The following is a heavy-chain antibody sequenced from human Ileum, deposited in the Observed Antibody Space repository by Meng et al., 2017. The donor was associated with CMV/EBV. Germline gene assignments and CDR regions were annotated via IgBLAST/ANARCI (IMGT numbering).Heavy chain of an antibody. CDR1: GFTFSSYG. V-gene: IGHV3-30*02. D-gene: IGHD5-12*01. CDR2: IRYDGSNK. Sequence: GESLKISCAASGFTFSSYGMHWVRQTPDKGLDWVAFIRYDGSNKYYADSVKGRFTISRDNSKNTLYLQMNSLRAEDTAVYYCAKDLSGQLDYWGQGTLVTVSS. J-gene: IGHJ4*02. CDR3: AKDLSGQLDY.